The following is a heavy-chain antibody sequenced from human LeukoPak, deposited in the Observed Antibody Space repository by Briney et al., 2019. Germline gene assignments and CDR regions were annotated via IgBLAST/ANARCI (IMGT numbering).Heavy chain of an antibody. J-gene: IGHJ4*02. CDR3: ARGVWELRNFDY. CDR2: IVVGSGNT. Sequence: SVKVSCKASGFTFTSSAVQWVRQARGQRLEWIGWIVVGSGNTNYAQKFQERVTMTRDTSISTAYMELSRLRSDDTAVYYCARGVWELRNFDYWGQGTLVTVSS. D-gene: IGHD1-26*01. CDR1: GFTFTSSA. V-gene: IGHV1-58*01.